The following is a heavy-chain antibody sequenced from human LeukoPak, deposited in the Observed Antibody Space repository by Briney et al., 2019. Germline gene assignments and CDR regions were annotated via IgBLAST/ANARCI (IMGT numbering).Heavy chain of an antibody. J-gene: IGHJ4*02. D-gene: IGHD3-22*01. CDR1: GFTFSSYS. CDR3: ARSPDSSGYYTLDY. V-gene: IGHV3-48*04. CDR2: ISSSSSTI. Sequence: GGSLRLSCAASGFTFSSYSMNWVRQAPGKGLEWVSYISSSSSTIYYADSVKGRFTISRDNAKNSLYLQMNSLRAEDTAVYYCARSPDSSGYYTLDYWGQGTLVTVSS.